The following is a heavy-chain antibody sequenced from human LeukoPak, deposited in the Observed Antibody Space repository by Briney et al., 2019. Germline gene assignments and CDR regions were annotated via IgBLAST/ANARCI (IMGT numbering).Heavy chain of an antibody. CDR1: GYSISSGYY. V-gene: IGHV4-38-2*02. J-gene: IGHJ2*01. D-gene: IGHD3-9*01. CDR2: IYHSGST. Sequence: PSETLSLTCTVSGYSISSGYYWGWIRQPPGKGLEWIGSIYHSGSTYYNPSLKSRVTISVDTSKNQFSLNLRSVTAADTAVYFCARLTRPRHDTLTGFDLHWFFDFWGRGALVTVSS. CDR3: ARLTRPRHDTLTGFDLHWFFDF.